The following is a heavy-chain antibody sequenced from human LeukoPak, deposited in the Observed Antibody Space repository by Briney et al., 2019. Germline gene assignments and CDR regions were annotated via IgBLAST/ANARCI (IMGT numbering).Heavy chain of an antibody. Sequence: SETLSLTCTVSGGSISSSSYYWGWIRQPPGKGLEWIGSIYYSGSTYYNPSLKSRVTISVDTSKNQFSLKLSSVTAADTAVYYCATLNDVYDFWSGYSPLGAFDIWGQGTMVTVSS. CDR2: IYYSGST. CDR3: ATLNDVYDFWSGYSPLGAFDI. J-gene: IGHJ3*02. D-gene: IGHD3-3*01. CDR1: GGSISSSSYY. V-gene: IGHV4-39*01.